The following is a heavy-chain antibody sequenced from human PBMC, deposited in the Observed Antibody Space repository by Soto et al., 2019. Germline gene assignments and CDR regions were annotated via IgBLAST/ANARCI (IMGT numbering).Heavy chain of an antibody. CDR1: GGSFRTNA. CDR3: ARDKDRQQLGGDYYYIMDV. V-gene: IGHV1-69*12. J-gene: IGHJ6*02. CDR2: IIPIFPTP. D-gene: IGHD3-10*01. Sequence: QVQLVQSGAEVKKPGSSVKISCKDSGGSFRTNAFSWVRQAPGQGLEWMGGIIPIFPTPDYAQKFQGRVTITADESTTTTYMELSSLRSEDTATYYCARDKDRQQLGGDYYYIMDVWGQGTTVTVSS.